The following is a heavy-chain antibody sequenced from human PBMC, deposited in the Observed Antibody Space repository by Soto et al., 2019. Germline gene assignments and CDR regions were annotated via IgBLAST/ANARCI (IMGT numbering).Heavy chain of an antibody. CDR2: INPNSGGT. J-gene: IGHJ4*02. V-gene: IGHV1-2*04. D-gene: IGHD2-15*01. Sequence: GASVKVSCKASGYTFTGYYMHWVRQAPGQGLEWMGWINPNSGGTNYAQKFQGWVTMTRDTSISTAYMELSRLRSDDTAVYYCATTLNCSGGSCYMFDDWGQGTLVTVSS. CDR3: ATTLNCSGGSCYMFDD. CDR1: GYTFTGYY.